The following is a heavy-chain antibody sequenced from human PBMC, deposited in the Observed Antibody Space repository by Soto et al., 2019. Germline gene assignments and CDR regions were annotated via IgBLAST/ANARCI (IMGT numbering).Heavy chain of an antibody. D-gene: IGHD2-2*01. CDR2: ISSSGSTI. Sequence: QVQLVESGGGLGKPGGSLRLSCAASGFTFSDYYMSWIRQAPGKGLEWVSYISSSGSTIYYADSVKGRFTTSRDNAKNSLYLHMNSLRAENRAVYYGARGADIHCRSTSCYLVYWVQGTLVTVSS. CDR1: GFTFSDYY. CDR3: ARGADIHCRSTSCYLVY. J-gene: IGHJ4*02. V-gene: IGHV3-11*01.